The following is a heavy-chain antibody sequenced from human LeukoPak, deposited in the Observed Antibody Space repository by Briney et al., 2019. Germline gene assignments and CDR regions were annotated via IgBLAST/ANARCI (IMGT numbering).Heavy chain of an antibody. D-gene: IGHD4-17*01. V-gene: IGHV3-13*01. CDR1: GFTFGSYD. J-gene: IGHJ3*02. Sequence: GGSLRLSCAASGFTFGSYDMHWVRQATGKGLEWVSAIGSGGDTYYPGSVKGRFTISRENAKNSLYLQMNSLRAGDTAVYYCARLRSAAFDIWGQGTMVTVSS. CDR3: ARLRSAAFDI. CDR2: IGSGGDT.